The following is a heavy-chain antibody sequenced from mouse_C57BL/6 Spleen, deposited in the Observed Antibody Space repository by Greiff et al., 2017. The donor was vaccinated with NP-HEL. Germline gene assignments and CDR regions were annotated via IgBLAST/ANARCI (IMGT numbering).Heavy chain of an antibody. Sequence: EVQRVESGGGLVKPGGSLKLSCAASGFTFSDYGMHWVRQAPEKGLEWVAYISSGSSTIYYADTVKGRFTISRDNAKNTLFLQMTSLKSEDTAMYYCARKEVVGAMDYWGQGTSVTVSS. CDR2: ISSGSSTI. CDR1: GFTFSDYG. CDR3: ARKEVVGAMDY. D-gene: IGHD1-1*01. J-gene: IGHJ4*01. V-gene: IGHV5-17*01.